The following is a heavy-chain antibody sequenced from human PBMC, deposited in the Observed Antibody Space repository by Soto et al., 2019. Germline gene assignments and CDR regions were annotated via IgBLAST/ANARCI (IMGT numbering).Heavy chain of an antibody. CDR2: ISSSSSYI. D-gene: IGHD3-3*01. Sequence: GGSLRLSCAASGFTFSSYSMNWVRQAPGKGLEWVSSISSSSSYIYYADSVKGRFTISRDNAKNSLYLQMNSLRAEDTAVYYCARVERFLEWLLPPDYWGQGTLVTVSS. V-gene: IGHV3-21*01. CDR3: ARVERFLEWLLPPDY. J-gene: IGHJ4*02. CDR1: GFTFSSYS.